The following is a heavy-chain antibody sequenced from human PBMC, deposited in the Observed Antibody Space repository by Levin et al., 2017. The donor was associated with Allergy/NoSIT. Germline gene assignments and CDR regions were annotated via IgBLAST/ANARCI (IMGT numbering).Heavy chain of an antibody. CDR3: ARDRGLVVVVAASIFDY. D-gene: IGHD2-15*01. Sequence: ASVKVSCKASGYTFTSYYMHWVRQAPGQGLEWMGIINPSGGSTSYAQKFQGRVTMTRDTSTSTVYMELSSLRSEDTAVYYCARDRGLVVVVAASIFDYWGQGTLVTVSS. CDR2: INPSGGST. V-gene: IGHV1-46*01. J-gene: IGHJ4*02. CDR1: GYTFTSYY.